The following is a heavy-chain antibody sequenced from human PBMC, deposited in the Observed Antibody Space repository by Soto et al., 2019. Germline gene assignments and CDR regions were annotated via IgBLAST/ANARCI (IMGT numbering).Heavy chain of an antibody. J-gene: IGHJ6*02. Sequence: SETLSLTCTVSGGSVSSGSYYWSWIRQPPGKGLEWIGYIYYSGSTNYNPSLKSRVTISVDTSKNQFSLKLSSVTAADTAVYYCAREGGVVADTPSYYYGMDVWGQGTTVTVSS. D-gene: IGHD2-15*01. CDR3: AREGGVVADTPSYYYGMDV. V-gene: IGHV4-61*01. CDR2: IYYSGST. CDR1: GGSVSSGSYY.